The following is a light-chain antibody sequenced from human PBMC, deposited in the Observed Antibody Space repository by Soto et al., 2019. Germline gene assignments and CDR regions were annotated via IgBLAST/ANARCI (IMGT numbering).Light chain of an antibody. V-gene: IGLV2-11*01. CDR3: CSYTGSPSYV. CDR2: DAS. Sequence: QSALTQPRSVSGSPGQSVTISCTGTSSDVGGCNYVSWYQQPPGKAPKLMIYDASVRPSGVPDRFSGSNSGNTASLTISGLQAEDEADYYCCSYTGSPSYVLGTGTKVTVL. J-gene: IGLJ1*01. CDR1: SSDVGGCNY.